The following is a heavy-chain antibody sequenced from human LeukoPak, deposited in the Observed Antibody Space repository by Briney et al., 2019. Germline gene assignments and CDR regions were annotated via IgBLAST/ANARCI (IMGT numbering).Heavy chain of an antibody. CDR1: GYRFTSFG. CDR2: ISAYNGNT. J-gene: IGHJ4*02. V-gene: IGHV1-18*01. Sequence: GASVKVSCTASGYRFTSFGISWVRQAPGQGLEWMGWISAYNGNTNYAQKLQGRVTMTTDTSTSTAYMELRSLRSDDTAVYFCARDRTVAGFPLEAYWGQGTLVTVSS. D-gene: IGHD6-19*01. CDR3: ARDRTVAGFPLEAY.